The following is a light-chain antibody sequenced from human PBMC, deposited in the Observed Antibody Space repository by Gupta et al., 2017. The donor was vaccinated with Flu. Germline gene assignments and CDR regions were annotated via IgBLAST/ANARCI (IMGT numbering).Light chain of an antibody. CDR1: SSNIGSNT. Sequence: VTISCSGSSSNIGSNTVNWYQQLPRTSPKLLIYTNTQRPSVVPDRFSGSKSDTSASLSISGLLSEDEADYYCASCYDIRNGGVFGGGTKLTVL. J-gene: IGLJ3*02. V-gene: IGLV1-44*01. CDR2: TNT. CDR3: ASCYDIRNGGV.